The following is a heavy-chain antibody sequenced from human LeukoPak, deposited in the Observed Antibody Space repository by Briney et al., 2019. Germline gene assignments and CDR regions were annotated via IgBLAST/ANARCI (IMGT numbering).Heavy chain of an antibody. V-gene: IGHV3-23*01. CDR1: GFTSSDYA. J-gene: IGHJ4*02. Sequence: GGSLRLSCAASGFTSSDYAMSWVRQAPGKGLEWVSTASYYVGKQYHADSVRGRFTVSRDNSRNTVSLQMSGLRVEDTGIYYCAKAGIGADGAGFLCEYWGQGTLVTVSS. D-gene: IGHD1-1*01. CDR2: ASYYVGKQ. CDR3: AKAGIGADGAGFLCEY.